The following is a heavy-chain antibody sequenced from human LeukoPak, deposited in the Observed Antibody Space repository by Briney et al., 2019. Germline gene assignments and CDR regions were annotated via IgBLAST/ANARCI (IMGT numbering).Heavy chain of an antibody. CDR2: ISSSSSYI. J-gene: IGHJ4*02. D-gene: IGHD4-4*01. V-gene: IGHV3-21*01. Sequence: GGSLRLSCAASGFTFSSYSMNWVRQAPGKGLERVSSISSSSSYIYYADSVKGRFTISKDNAKNSLYLQMNSLRAEDTAVYYCARAPITHYSNQYYFDYWGQGTLVTVSS. CDR1: GFTFSSYS. CDR3: ARAPITHYSNQYYFDY.